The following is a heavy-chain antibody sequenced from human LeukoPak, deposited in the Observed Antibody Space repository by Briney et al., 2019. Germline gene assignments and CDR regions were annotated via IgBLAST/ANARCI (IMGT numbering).Heavy chain of an antibody. CDR3: ARERGGGAPLDY. D-gene: IGHD3-10*01. Sequence: GESLKISCKGSGHSFSSYWFAWVRQMPGKGLEWMGIIYPGDSDTRYSPSLQGQVTISVDKSISTAYLQWNSLKASDTAIYYCARERGGGAPLDYWGQGTLVTVSS. CDR2: IYPGDSDT. CDR1: GHSFSSYW. V-gene: IGHV5-51*01. J-gene: IGHJ4*02.